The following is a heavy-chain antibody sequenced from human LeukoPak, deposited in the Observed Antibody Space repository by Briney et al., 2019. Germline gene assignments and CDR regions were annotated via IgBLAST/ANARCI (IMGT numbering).Heavy chain of an antibody. CDR3: AKDARYYDFWSGP. CDR2: ISGSGDAT. V-gene: IGHV3-23*01. CDR1: GFTFSNYA. Sequence: GGSLRLSCAASGFTFSNYAMTWVRQAPGKGLECVSVISGSGDATNYADSVKGRFTISRDNSKNTLYLQMNSLRAEDTAVYYCAKDARYYDFWSGPWGQGTLVTVSS. D-gene: IGHD3-3*01. J-gene: IGHJ4*02.